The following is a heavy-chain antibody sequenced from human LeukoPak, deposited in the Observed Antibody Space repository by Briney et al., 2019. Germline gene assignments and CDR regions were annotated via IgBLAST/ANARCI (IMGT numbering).Heavy chain of an antibody. J-gene: IGHJ4*02. D-gene: IGHD3-3*01. CDR1: GYNFPGYD. Sequence: GASVKVSCKTSGYNFPGYDTHWVRQAPGHGPEWMGLINPNNGGTEYAQRFQGRITMTRDTSISTAFMELSGLRSDDTAVYYCARGIPSFTLFGVVIYWGQGTAVTVSP. CDR2: INPNNGGT. V-gene: IGHV1-2*02. CDR3: ARGIPSFTLFGVVIY.